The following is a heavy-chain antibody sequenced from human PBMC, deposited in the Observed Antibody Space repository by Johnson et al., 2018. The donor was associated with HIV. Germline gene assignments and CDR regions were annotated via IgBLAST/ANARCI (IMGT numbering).Heavy chain of an antibody. CDR1: GFTFSNAW. CDR3: TTDRGGEIAVAGPDAIDI. Sequence: EVQLVESGGGLVQPGGSLRLSCAASGFTFSNAWMSWVRQAPGKGLEWVGRIKSKTDGGTTDYAAPVKGRFTISRDDSKNTLYLQMNSLKTEDTAVYYCTTDRGGEIAVAGPDAIDIWGQGKMVTVSS. J-gene: IGHJ3*02. V-gene: IGHV3-15*01. D-gene: IGHD6-19*01. CDR2: IKSKTDGGTT.